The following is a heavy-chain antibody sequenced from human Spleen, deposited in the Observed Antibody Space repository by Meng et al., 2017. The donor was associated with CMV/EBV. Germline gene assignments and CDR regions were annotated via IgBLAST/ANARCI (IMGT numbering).Heavy chain of an antibody. Sequence: SGFTFSSYGLHWVRQAPGKGLEWVAVISSDGSKKFYADCVKGRFTISRDGSKNTLYLQMNSLRAEDTAVYYCATDQYYGSGSYCFDYWGLGTLVTVSS. CDR1: GFTFSSYG. D-gene: IGHD3-10*01. CDR3: ATDQYYGSGSYCFDY. J-gene: IGHJ4*02. CDR2: ISSDGSKK. V-gene: IGHV3-30*19.